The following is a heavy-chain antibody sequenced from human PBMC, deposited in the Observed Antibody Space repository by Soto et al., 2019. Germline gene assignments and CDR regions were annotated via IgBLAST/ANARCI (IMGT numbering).Heavy chain of an antibody. J-gene: IGHJ5*02. CDR1: GGSITSSSHF. CDR2: IYFTGNT. V-gene: IGHV4-39*01. D-gene: IGHD6-25*01. Sequence: PSETLSLTCTVSGGSITSSSHFWGWVRQPPGKGLEWIGTIYFTGNTYYTPSLKSRLTMSIDTSKNEFSLRLNSVTAADTAVYYCAGQTFTIAAASYGRSNWFEPWRPGTLVSVSS. CDR3: AGQTFTIAAASYGRSNWFEP.